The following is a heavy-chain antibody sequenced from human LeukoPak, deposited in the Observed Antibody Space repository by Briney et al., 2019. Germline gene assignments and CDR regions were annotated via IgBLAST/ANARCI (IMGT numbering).Heavy chain of an antibody. CDR2: INTNTGNP. J-gene: IGHJ4*02. V-gene: IGHV7-4-1*02. CDR1: GYTFTSYA. CDR3: ASSLGRAVAGTRPTHFDY. D-gene: IGHD6-19*01. Sequence: ASVRVSCKASGYTFTSYAMNWVRQAPGQGLEWMGWINTNTGNPTYAQGFTGRFVFSLDTSVSTAYLQISSLKAEDTAVYYCASSLGRAVAGTRPTHFDYWGQGTLVTVSS.